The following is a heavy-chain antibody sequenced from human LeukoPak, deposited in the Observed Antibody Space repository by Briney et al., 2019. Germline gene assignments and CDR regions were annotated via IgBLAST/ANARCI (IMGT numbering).Heavy chain of an antibody. D-gene: IGHD2-2*01. J-gene: IGHJ6*02. CDR2: ISAYNGNT. V-gene: IGHV1-18*01. CDR3: ASVYCSSTSCPRGDYYYGMDV. Sequence: SVKVSCKASGYTFTSYGISWVRQAPGQGLEWMGWISAYNGNTNYAQKLQGRVTMTTDTSTSTAYMELRSLRSDDTAVYYCASVYCSSTSCPRGDYYYGMDVWGQGTTVTVSS. CDR1: GYTFTSYG.